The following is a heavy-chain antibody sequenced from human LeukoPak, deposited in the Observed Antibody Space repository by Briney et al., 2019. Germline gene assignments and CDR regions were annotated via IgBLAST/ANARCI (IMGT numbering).Heavy chain of an antibody. CDR3: ARHIVTGTSSFYAFDP. V-gene: IGHV5-51*01. J-gene: IGHJ3*01. D-gene: IGHD1-7*01. Sequence: KPGESLKISCKGSGYSFTDYRIGWVRQMAGKGPEWMGIIYPRDSDTRYSPSFQGQVTISADRSISTAYLQWSSLKASDTAIYYCARHIVTGTSSFYAFDPWGQGTMVTVSS. CDR1: GYSFTDYR. CDR2: IYPRDSDT.